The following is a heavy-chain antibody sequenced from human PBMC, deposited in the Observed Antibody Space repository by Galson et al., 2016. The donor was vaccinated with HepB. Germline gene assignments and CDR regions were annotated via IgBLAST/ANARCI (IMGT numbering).Heavy chain of an antibody. V-gene: IGHV3-23*01. CDR3: LIDPRGTQWLVARDPSDI. J-gene: IGHJ3*02. Sequence: SLRLSCAASGVSFSSFDMSWVRQAPGKGLVWVSSVTSTGDLTYYAASVKGRFTISRDNSKNTLFLQMNNLRAEDTALYYCLIDPRGTQWLVARDPSDIWGQGTLVTVSS. CDR1: GVSFSSFD. D-gene: IGHD5-18*01. CDR2: VTSTGDLT.